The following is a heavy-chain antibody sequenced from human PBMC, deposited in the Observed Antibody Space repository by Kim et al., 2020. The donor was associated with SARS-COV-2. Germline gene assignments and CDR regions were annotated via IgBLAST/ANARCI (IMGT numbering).Heavy chain of an antibody. V-gene: IGHV3-7*03. CDR3: ARDPRITYSSSWYMDHAYYYYYGMDV. CDR1: GFTFSSYW. D-gene: IGHD6-13*01. J-gene: IGHJ6*02. CDR2: IKQDGSEK. Sequence: GGSLRLSCAASGFTFSSYWMSWVRQAPGKGLEWVANIKQDGSEKYYVDSVKGRFTISRDNAKNSLYLQMNSLIAEDTAVYYCARDPRITYSSSWYMDHAYYYYYGMDVWGQGTTVTVSS.